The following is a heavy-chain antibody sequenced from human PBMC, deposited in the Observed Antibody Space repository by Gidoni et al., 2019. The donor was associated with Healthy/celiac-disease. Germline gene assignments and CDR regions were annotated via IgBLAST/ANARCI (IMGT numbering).Heavy chain of an antibody. CDR1: GFTFSDYY. CDR3: ARDPYRLSAYFDY. V-gene: IGHV3-11*01. J-gene: IGHJ4*02. CDR2: ISSSGSTI. Sequence: QVPLVESGGGLVKPGGSLRLSCSASGFTFSDYYMSWSRQAPGKGLEWVSYISSSGSTIYYADAVKGRFTISRDNAKNSLYLQMNSLRAEDTAVYYCARDPYRLSAYFDYWGQGTLVTVSS. D-gene: IGHD2-2*01.